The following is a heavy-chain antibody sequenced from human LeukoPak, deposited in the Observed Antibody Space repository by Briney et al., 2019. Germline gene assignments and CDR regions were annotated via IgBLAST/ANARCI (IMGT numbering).Heavy chain of an antibody. CDR3: ARGYSNPYYFDY. Sequence: PSETLSLTCAVYGGSFSGYYWSWVRQPPGKGLEWVGYIYYSGSTNYNPSLKSRVTISVDTSKNQFSLKLSSVPAADTAVYYCARGYSNPYYFDYWGQGTLVTVSS. J-gene: IGHJ4*02. D-gene: IGHD4-11*01. CDR1: GGSFSGYY. CDR2: IYYSGST. V-gene: IGHV4-59*01.